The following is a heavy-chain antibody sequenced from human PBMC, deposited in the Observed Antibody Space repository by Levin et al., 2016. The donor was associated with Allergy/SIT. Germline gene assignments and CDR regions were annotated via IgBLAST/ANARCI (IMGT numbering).Heavy chain of an antibody. J-gene: IGHJ5*02. CDR1: GYSFTSYW. D-gene: IGHD3-10*01. V-gene: IGHV5-51*01. CDR3: AKTAMVRGVNWFDP. CDR2: IYPGDSDT. Sequence: GGSLRLSCKGSGYSFTSYWIGWVRQMPGKGLEWMGIIYPGDSDTRYSPSFQGQVTISADKSISTAYLQWSSLKASDTAMYYCAKTAMVRGVNWFDPWGQGTLVTVSS.